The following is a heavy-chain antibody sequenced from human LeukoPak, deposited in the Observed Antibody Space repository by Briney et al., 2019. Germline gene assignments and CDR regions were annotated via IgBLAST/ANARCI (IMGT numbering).Heavy chain of an antibody. J-gene: IGHJ4*02. Sequence: SETLSLICTVSGGSISSYYWTWIRQPAGKALEWIGCIYSGGNTNYNPSLESRVTMSVDTSKNQFSLKLTSLTAADTAVYYCARHEYYGLEGGFDYWGQGTLVTVSS. D-gene: IGHD3-10*01. V-gene: IGHV4-4*07. CDR1: GGSISSYY. CDR2: IYSGGNT. CDR3: ARHEYYGLEGGFDY.